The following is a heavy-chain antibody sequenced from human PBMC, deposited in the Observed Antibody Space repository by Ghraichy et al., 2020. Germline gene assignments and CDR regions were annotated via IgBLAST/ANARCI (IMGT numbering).Heavy chain of an antibody. V-gene: IGHV3-74*01. Sequence: GGSLRLSCAASGFTFSSYEMNWVRQAPGKGLVWVSRISSDGSSTSYADSVKGRFTISRDNAKNTLYLQMNRLRAEDTAAYYCARDLGYVDYWGQGTLVTVSS. D-gene: IGHD2-2*01. CDR2: ISSDGSST. CDR3: ARDLGYVDY. J-gene: IGHJ4*02. CDR1: GFTFSSYE.